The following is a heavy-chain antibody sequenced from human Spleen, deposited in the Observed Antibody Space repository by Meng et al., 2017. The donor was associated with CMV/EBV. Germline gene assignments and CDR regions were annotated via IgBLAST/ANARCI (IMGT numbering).Heavy chain of an antibody. CDR2: ISSSSSYI. J-gene: IGHJ3*02. CDR3: ARVVWELLDNAFDI. Sequence: ASGVTLSSYSMNWVRQAPGKGMEWVSSISSSSSYIYYAESVKGRFTISRDNAKNSLYLQMNSLRAEDTAVYYCARVVWELLDNAFDIWGQGTMVTVSS. V-gene: IGHV3-21*01. D-gene: IGHD1-26*01. CDR1: GVTLSSYS.